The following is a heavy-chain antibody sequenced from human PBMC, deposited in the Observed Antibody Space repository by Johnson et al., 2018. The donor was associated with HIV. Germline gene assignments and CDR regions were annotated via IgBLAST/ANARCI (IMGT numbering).Heavy chain of an antibody. D-gene: IGHD6-19*01. CDR3: AKDLGGYSSGWYGDALDI. CDR2: MCWERGSI. J-gene: IGHJ3*02. CDR1: GFNFDDYA. V-gene: IGHV3-9*01. Sequence: VQLVESGGGLVQPGRSLRLSCAASGFNFDDYAMHWVRQAPGKGLEWVSGMCWERGSIGYADSVKGRFSISRDNSKNTLYLQMKADDTAVYYGAKDLGGYSSGWYGDALDIWGQGTMVTVSS.